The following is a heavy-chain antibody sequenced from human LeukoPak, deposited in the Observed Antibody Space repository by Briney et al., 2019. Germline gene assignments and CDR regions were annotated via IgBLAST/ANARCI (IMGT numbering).Heavy chain of an antibody. V-gene: IGHV3-23*01. CDR3: AKDLPQSYYYHSSAPPDAFDI. Sequence: GGSLRLSCAASGFTFSRYAMSWVRQAPGKGLEGVSAISGSGGSTYYADSVKGRFTISRENSKNTLYLQMNSLRAEETAVYYCAKDLPQSYYYHSSAPPDAFDIWGQGTMVTVSS. CDR1: GFTFSRYA. J-gene: IGHJ3*02. D-gene: IGHD3-22*01. CDR2: ISGSGGST.